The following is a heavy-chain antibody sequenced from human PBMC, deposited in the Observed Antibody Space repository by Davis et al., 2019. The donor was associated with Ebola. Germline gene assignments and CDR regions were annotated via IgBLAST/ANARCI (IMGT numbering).Heavy chain of an antibody. D-gene: IGHD4-17*01. J-gene: IGHJ4*02. CDR3: ATTSDYRFDN. CDR2: ISSSDSTI. CDR1: GFTFSTYE. Sequence: PGGSLRLSCAASGFTFSTYEMNWVRQAPGKGLEWVSYISSSDSTIYYADSVKGRFTISRDNAKNSLYLQMNSLRAEDTAVYYCATTSDYRFDNWGQGTLVTVTS. V-gene: IGHV3-48*03.